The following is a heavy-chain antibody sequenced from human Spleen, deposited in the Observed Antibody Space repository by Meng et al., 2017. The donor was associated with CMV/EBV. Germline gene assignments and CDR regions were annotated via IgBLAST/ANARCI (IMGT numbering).Heavy chain of an antibody. CDR2: IYYSGST. D-gene: IGHD1-7*01. V-gene: IGHV4-59*01. J-gene: IGHJ5*02. Sequence: GSLRLSCTVSGGSISSYYWSWIRQPPGKGLEWIGYIYYSGSTNYNPSLKSRVTISVDTSKNQFSLKLSSVTAADTAVYYCARGHGNMNYPMYWFDPWGQGTLVTVS. CDR3: ARGHGNMNYPMYWFDP. CDR1: GGSISSYY.